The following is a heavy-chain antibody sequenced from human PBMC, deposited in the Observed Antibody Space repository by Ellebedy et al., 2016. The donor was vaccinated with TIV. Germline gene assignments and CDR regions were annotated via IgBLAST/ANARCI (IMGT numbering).Heavy chain of an antibody. V-gene: IGHV1-69*13. Sequence: ASVKVSXXASGGIFSTYGINWVRQAPGQRLEWMGGITPIFGTANYAQKFQGRVTITADESTSTAYMELSSLRSEDTAVYYCARGSKRVITFTYYYYGMDVWGQGTTVTVSS. J-gene: IGHJ6*02. CDR3: ARGSKRVITFTYYYYGMDV. D-gene: IGHD3-22*01. CDR1: GGIFSTYG. CDR2: ITPIFGTA.